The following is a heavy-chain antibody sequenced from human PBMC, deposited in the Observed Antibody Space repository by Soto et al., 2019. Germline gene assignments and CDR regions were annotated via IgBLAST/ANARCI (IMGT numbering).Heavy chain of an antibody. CDR1: GGTFSSYT. CDR3: ASRRYTAAGTWEWPRSFDY. V-gene: IGHV1-69*02. J-gene: IGHJ4*02. Sequence: QVQLVQSGAEVKKPGSSVKVSCKASGGTFSSYTISWVRQAPGQGLEWMGRIIPILGIANYAQKFQGRVTITADKSTSTAYMELSSLRSEDTAVYYCASRRYTAAGTWEWPRSFDYWGQGTLVTVSS. D-gene: IGHD6-13*01. CDR2: IIPILGIA.